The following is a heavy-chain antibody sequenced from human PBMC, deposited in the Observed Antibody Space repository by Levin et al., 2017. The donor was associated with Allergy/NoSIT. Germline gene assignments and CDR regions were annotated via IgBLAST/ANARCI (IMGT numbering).Heavy chain of an antibody. CDR2: INRDRSHI. D-gene: IGHD1-26*01. V-gene: IGHV3-21*01. Sequence: LSLPCAASGFNFKIYSMDWVRQAPGKGLEWVSSINRDRSHIYYADSVKGRFTISRDDGKDSLYLQMNSLGDEDTALYYCARGRPGTSDAFDIWGQGTMVTVSS. CDR3: ARGRPGTSDAFDI. CDR1: GFNFKIYS. J-gene: IGHJ3*02.